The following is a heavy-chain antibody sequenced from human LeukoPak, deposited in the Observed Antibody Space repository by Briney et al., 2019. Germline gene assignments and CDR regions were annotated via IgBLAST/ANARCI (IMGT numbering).Heavy chain of an antibody. CDR2: INPDGSST. Sequence: GGSLRLSCAASGFTFSTYWMHWVRQAPGKGLVWVSRINPDGSSTYYADSVKGRFTISRDNAKNTEYLQMNSLRAEDTAVYFCARGGGGSTYGLFDYWGQGNLVTVSP. J-gene: IGHJ4*02. D-gene: IGHD5-18*01. CDR1: GFTFSTYW. CDR3: ARGGGGSTYGLFDY. V-gene: IGHV3-74*01.